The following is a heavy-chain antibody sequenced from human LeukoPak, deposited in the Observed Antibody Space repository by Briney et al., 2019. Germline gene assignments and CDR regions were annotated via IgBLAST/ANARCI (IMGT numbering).Heavy chain of an antibody. CDR2: IYYSGST. CDR3: ARGLIISTSLDY. D-gene: IGHD2-2*01. Sequence: SETLSLTCTVSGGSISSGDYYWSWIRQPPGKGLEWIGYIYYSGSTYYNPSLKSRVTISVDTSKNQFSLKLSSVTAADTAVYYCARGLIISTSLDYWGQGTLVTVSS. J-gene: IGHJ4*02. V-gene: IGHV4-30-4*01. CDR1: GGSISSGDYY.